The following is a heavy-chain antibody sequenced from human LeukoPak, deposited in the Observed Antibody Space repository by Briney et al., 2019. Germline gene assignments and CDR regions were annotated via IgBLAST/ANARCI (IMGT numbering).Heavy chain of an antibody. V-gene: IGHV3-30*18. CDR3: AKDQSLYTMRRSPFDY. Sequence: GGSVRLSCAASGFTFSSYGMHWVRQVPGKGLEWVAVISYDGSNKYYADSVKGRFTISRDNSKNTLYLQMNSLRAEDTAVYYCAKDQSLYTMRRSPFDYWGQGTLVTVSS. J-gene: IGHJ4*02. CDR1: GFTFSSYG. CDR2: ISYDGSNK. D-gene: IGHD3-22*01.